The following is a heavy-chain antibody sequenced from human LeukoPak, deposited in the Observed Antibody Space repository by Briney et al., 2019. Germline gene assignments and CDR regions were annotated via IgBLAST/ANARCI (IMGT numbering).Heavy chain of an antibody. Sequence: SETLSLTCTVSGGSISSADYYWGWIRQPPGKGLEWIGNLYYSGSTFYNPSLESRVTMSLDTSNNQFSLNLRSVTAADTAVYYCARSTAYYDSSGSHRGYYYYYYYMDVWGKGTTVTVSS. V-gene: IGHV4-39*07. CDR3: ARSTAYYDSSGSHRGYYYYYYYMDV. CDR2: LYYSGST. D-gene: IGHD3-22*01. J-gene: IGHJ6*03. CDR1: GGSISSADYY.